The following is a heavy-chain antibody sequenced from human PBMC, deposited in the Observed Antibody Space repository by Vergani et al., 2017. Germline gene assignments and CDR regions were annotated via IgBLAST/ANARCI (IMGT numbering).Heavy chain of an antibody. J-gene: IGHJ4*02. CDR2: IRYDGSNK. Sequence: QVQLVESGGGVVQPGGSLRLSCAVSGFTFSSYGMHWVRQAPGKGLEWVAFIRYDGSNKYYADSVKGRFTISRDNSKNTLYLQMNSLRAEDTAVFYCAKGRDGYSNFDCWGQGTLVTVSS. V-gene: IGHV3-30*02. CDR1: GFTFSSYG. D-gene: IGHD5-24*01. CDR3: AKGRDGYSNFDC.